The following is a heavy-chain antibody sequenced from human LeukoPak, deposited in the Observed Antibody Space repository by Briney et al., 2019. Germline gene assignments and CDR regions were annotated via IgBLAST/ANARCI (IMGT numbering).Heavy chain of an antibody. CDR2: ISYSGST. J-gene: IGHJ5*02. CDR3: ARHIASIFGVLKP. CDR1: GGSISSSSYY. V-gene: IGHV4-39*01. D-gene: IGHD3-3*01. Sequence: PSETLSLTCTVSGGSISSSSYYWGWIRQPPGKGLEWVGSISYSGSTYYNPSLKSRVTISVDTSENQFSLKLSSVAAADTAVYYCARHIASIFGVLKPWGQGTLVTVSS.